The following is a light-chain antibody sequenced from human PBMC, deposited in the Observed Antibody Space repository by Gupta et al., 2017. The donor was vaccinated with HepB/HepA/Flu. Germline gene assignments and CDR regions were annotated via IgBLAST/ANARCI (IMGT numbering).Light chain of an antibody. J-gene: IGKJ4*01. CDR3: QHDNNWPLT. V-gene: IGKV3-15*01. CDR1: QSVSNN. Sequence: EIVMTQSPATLSVSPGERATLSCRASQSVSNNLAWYQQIPGQAPRLLIFGASIRATGIPARISGSGSGTDFTLTISSLQSEDFAVYYCQHDNNWPLTFGGGTKVEIK. CDR2: GAS.